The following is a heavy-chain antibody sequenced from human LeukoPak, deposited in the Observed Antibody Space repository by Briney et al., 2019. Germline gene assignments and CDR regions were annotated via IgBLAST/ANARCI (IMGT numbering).Heavy chain of an antibody. D-gene: IGHD1-14*01. Sequence: GGSLRLSCAASGFIFSSYAMSWVRQAPGKGLEWVSSISSSSSYIYYVDSVKGRFTISRDNAKNSLYLQMNSLRAEDTAVYYCASVYIDAFDIWGQGTMVTVSS. CDR1: GFIFSSYA. CDR3: ASVYIDAFDI. CDR2: ISSSSSYI. J-gene: IGHJ3*02. V-gene: IGHV3-21*01.